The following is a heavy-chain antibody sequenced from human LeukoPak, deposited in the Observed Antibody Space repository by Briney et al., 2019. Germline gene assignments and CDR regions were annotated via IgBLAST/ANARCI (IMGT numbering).Heavy chain of an antibody. CDR2: MNPNSGNT. Sequence: GASVKVSCKASGYTFTSYDINWVRQATGQGLEWMGWMNPNSGNTGYAQKFQGRVTITRNTSISTAYMELSSLRSEDTAVYYCARSGYGSGSYDDAFDIWGQGTMVTVSS. V-gene: IGHV1-8*03. J-gene: IGHJ3*02. D-gene: IGHD3-10*01. CDR1: GYTFTSYD. CDR3: ARSGYGSGSYDDAFDI.